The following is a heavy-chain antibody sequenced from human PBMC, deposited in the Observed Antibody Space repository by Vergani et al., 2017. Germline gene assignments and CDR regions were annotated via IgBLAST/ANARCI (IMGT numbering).Heavy chain of an antibody. J-gene: IGHJ3*02. CDR2: IRSKAYGQAT. CDR1: GFTFGYYA. Sequence: EVQLVESGGDLVQPGRSLRLSCTASGFTFGYYAMDWFRQAPGQGLEWVGGIRSKAYGQATIYAASVKGRFTISRDDSKSIAYLQMNNLKTEATAMYYCVRDQVTMLRGSDALDIWGQGTMVTVSS. V-gene: IGHV3-49*03. CDR3: VRDQVTMLRGSDALDI. D-gene: IGHD3-10*01.